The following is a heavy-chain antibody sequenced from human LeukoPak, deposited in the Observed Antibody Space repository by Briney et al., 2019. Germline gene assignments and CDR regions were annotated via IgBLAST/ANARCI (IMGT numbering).Heavy chain of an antibody. D-gene: IGHD4-23*01. CDR2: IYHSGST. J-gene: IGHJ4*02. Sequence: SETLYLTCAVSGYSISSDYYRGWIRQPPGKGLEWIGIIYHSGSTYYNPSLKRRVTISVDTSNNQFSLQLSCVNAADTAVYYCARTPTTVVTYYFDYWGQGTLVTVSS. CDR3: ARTPTTVVTYYFDY. CDR1: GYSISSDYY. V-gene: IGHV4-38-2*01.